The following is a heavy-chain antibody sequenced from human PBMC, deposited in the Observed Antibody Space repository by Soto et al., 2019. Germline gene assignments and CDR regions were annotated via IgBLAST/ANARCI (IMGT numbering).Heavy chain of an antibody. Sequence: QLQLQESGSGLVKPSETLSLTCIVSNGSISSRSSYWGWIRQTPGKGLEWIGSIYSIGNTYYKPSLKRRVTISIDTSKTQFSLKMNSVTAADTAVYFCGGQVYGAKGYYFENWGQGALVTVSS. CDR1: NGSISSRSSY. J-gene: IGHJ4*02. CDR3: GGQVYGAKGYYFEN. CDR2: IYSIGNT. D-gene: IGHD4-17*01. V-gene: IGHV4-39*01.